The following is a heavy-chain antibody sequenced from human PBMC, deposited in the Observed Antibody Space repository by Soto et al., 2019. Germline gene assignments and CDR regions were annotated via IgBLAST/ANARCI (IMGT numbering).Heavy chain of an antibody. CDR1: GGTFSSYT. CDR2: IIPILGIA. V-gene: IGHV1-69*04. Sequence: GASVKVSCKASGGTFSSYTISWVRQAPGQGLEWMGRIIPILGIANYAQKFQGRVTITADKSTSTAYMELSSLRSEDTAVYYCAREDRVPAKVVVVAATPFSYYYMDVWGKGTTVTVSS. D-gene: IGHD2-15*01. CDR3: AREDRVPAKVVVVAATPFSYYYMDV. J-gene: IGHJ6*03.